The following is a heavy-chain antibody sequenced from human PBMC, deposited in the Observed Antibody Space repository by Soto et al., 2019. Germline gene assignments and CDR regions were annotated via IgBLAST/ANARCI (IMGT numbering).Heavy chain of an antibody. D-gene: IGHD3-10*01. V-gene: IGHV3-7*01. CDR3: ARGIGFTYLQYFDF. CDR2: IKQDGSEK. Sequence: GGSLRLSCAASGFTFNNYWMNWVRQAPGKGLEWVATIKQDGSEKYYVDSVKGQFTISRDNARNSLYLQMNSLRADDTAVYFCARGIGFTYLQYFDFWGQGALVTVSS. J-gene: IGHJ4*02. CDR1: GFTFNNYW.